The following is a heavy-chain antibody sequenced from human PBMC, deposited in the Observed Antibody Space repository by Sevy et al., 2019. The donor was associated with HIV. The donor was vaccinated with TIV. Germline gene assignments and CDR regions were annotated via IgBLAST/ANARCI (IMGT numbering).Heavy chain of an antibody. V-gene: IGHV4-59*08. Sequence: SETLSLTCTVSGGSINSDHWNWIRQPPGKGLEWIGYVYYIGGTNYNPSLKNRVTISVDMTKNQFSLKLTSVTAADTAGYYCARRNDFAIWGQGTMVTVSS. CDR2: VYYIGGT. CDR1: GGSINSDH. J-gene: IGHJ3*02. CDR3: ARRNDFAI.